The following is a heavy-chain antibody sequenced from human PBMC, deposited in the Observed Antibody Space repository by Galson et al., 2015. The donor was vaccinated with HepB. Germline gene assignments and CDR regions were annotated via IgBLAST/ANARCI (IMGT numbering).Heavy chain of an antibody. CDR2: ISGGGGHT. D-gene: IGHD2-21*01. CDR1: GFTFTTYT. CDR3: AKDGPPSFIPHFFDS. V-gene: IGHV3-23*01. Sequence: SLRLSCAASGFTFTTYTMSWVRQAPGKGLEWASSISGGGGHTYYADSVKGRFTISRDRSRNTASLQMNRLRAEDTAVYYCAKDGPPSFIPHFFDSWGQGTLVTVSS. J-gene: IGHJ4*02.